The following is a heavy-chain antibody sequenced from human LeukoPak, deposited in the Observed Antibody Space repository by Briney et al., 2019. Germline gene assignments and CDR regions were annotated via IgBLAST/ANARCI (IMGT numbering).Heavy chain of an antibody. D-gene: IGHD3-22*01. Sequence: ASVKVSCKASGYTFTSYYMHWVLQAPGQGLEWMGIINPSGGSTSYAPKFQGRVTMTRDTSTSIVYMDLSSLRSEDTAVYYCARDSHDTSGYPGYWGQGTLVTVSS. J-gene: IGHJ4*02. CDR3: ARDSHDTSGYPGY. CDR1: GYTFTSYY. V-gene: IGHV1-46*01. CDR2: INPSGGST.